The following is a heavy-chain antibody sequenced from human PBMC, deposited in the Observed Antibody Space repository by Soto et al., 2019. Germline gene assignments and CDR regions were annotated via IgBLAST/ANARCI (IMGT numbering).Heavy chain of an antibody. V-gene: IGHV1-69*13. CDR3: ARASGYVSGWYHDY. Sequence: ASVKVSCKASGGTFSSDAVSWVRQAPGQGLEWMGGLIPILGTTHYAQKFQGRVTITADESTNTAYMELSSLRSDDTAVYYCARASGYVSGWYHDYWGQGTRVTVSS. CDR2: LIPILGTT. CDR1: GGTFSSDA. D-gene: IGHD6-19*01. J-gene: IGHJ4*02.